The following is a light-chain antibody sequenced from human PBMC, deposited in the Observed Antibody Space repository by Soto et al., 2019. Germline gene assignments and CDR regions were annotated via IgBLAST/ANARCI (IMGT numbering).Light chain of an antibody. CDR2: SAS. CDR3: QQNGSLPIT. Sequence: EIVLTQSPGTLSLSPGERATLSCRTSQSLSGGYLAWFQQKPGQTPRLLIYSASNRATGIPDRFSGSGSGXXXXXTIXXLXPXXXXVYYCQQNGSLPITFGQGTRLEIK. J-gene: IGKJ5*01. CDR1: QSLSGGY. V-gene: IGKV3-20*01.